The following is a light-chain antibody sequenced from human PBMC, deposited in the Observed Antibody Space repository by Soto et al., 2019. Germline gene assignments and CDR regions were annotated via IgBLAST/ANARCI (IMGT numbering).Light chain of an antibody. CDR1: QSISSW. J-gene: IGKJ1*01. V-gene: IGKV1-39*01. CDR3: QQSFTTPWT. CDR2: DTF. Sequence: DIQMTQSPSTLSASVGDRVTITCRASQSISSWLAWYQQKPGKAPRLLIYDTFTLQRGVPSRFSGSVSGTEFSLTISSLQAGDSAIYYCQQSFTTPWTFGQGTKVEI.